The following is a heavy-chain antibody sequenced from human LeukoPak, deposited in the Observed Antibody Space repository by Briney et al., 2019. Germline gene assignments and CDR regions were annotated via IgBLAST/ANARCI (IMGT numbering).Heavy chain of an antibody. CDR3: ARDIPDTAMAQRYTLDYYYYMDV. J-gene: IGHJ6*03. CDR1: GYTFTGYY. V-gene: IGHV1-69*06. CDR2: IIPIFGTA. Sequence: GASVKVSCKASGYTFTGYYMHWVRQAPGQGLEWMGGIIPIFGTANYAQKFQGRVTITADKSTSTAYMELSSLRSEDTAVYYCARDIPDTAMAQRYTLDYYYYMDVWGKGTTVTVSS. D-gene: IGHD5-18*01.